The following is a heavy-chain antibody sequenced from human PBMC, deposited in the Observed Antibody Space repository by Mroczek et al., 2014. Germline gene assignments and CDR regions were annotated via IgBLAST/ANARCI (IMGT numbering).Heavy chain of an antibody. CDR2: IWYDGSNK. J-gene: IGHJ6*03. D-gene: IGHD3-10*01. Sequence: VQLVQSGGGVVQPGRSLRLSCAASGFTFSSYGMHWVRQAPGKGLEWVAVIWYDGSNKYYADSVKGRFTISRDNSKNTLYLQMNSLRAEDTAVYYCAREYASSSGSYYKDYYYYYMDVWGKGTTVTVSS. CDR3: AREYASSSGSYYKDYYYYYMDV. V-gene: IGHV3-33*01. CDR1: GFTFSSYG.